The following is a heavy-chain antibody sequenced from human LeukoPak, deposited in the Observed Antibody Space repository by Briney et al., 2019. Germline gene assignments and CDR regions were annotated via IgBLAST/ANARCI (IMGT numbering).Heavy chain of an antibody. J-gene: IGHJ6*03. CDR1: GYTFTSYG. V-gene: IGHV1-18*01. D-gene: IGHD3-22*01. Sequence: ASVKVSCKASGYTFTSYGISWVRQAPGQGLEWMGWISAYNGNTNYAQKLQGRVTMTTDTSTSTAYMGLRSLRSDDTAVYYCARGIHYYDSSGYSPYYYYMDVWGKGTTVTVSS. CDR2: ISAYNGNT. CDR3: ARGIHYYDSSGYSPYYYYMDV.